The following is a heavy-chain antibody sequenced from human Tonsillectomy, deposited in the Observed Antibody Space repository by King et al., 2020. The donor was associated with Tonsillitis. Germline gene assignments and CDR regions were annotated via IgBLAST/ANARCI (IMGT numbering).Heavy chain of an antibody. CDR3: ARGTTVVTRYFDY. J-gene: IGHJ4*02. CDR2: ISGSGSTI. CDR1: GVTFSSYE. Sequence: QLVQSGGGLVQPGGSLRLSCAASGVTFSSYEMNLGRQAPGKGLEWVSYISGSGSTIKYADSVKGRFTISRDNAKNSLYLEMNSLRAEDTAVYNCARGTTVVTRYFDYWGQGTLVTVSS. D-gene: IGHD4-23*01. V-gene: IGHV3-48*03.